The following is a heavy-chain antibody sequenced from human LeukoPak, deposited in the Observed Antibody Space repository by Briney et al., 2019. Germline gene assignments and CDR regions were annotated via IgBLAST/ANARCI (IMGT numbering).Heavy chain of an antibody. D-gene: IGHD2-2*01. Sequence: PSETLSLTCTVSGASISRYYWSWIRQSPGKGLEWIGYVYNSETTNYNPSLKSRVAMSLYTSRSQFSLRLRSVTAADTAIYFCAGGGYCSSSSCFAPLFDWWGRGILVTVSS. CDR2: VYNSETT. V-gene: IGHV4-59*01. CDR3: AGGGYCSSSSCFAPLFDW. CDR1: GASISRYY. J-gene: IGHJ4*02.